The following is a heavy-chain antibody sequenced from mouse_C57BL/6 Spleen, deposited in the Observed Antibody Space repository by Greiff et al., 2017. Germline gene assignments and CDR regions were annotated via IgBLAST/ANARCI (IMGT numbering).Heavy chain of an antibody. CDR2: IDPSDSET. Sequence: QVQLQQPGAELVRPGSSVKLSCKASGYTFTSYWMHWVKQRPIQGLEWIGNIDPSDSETHYNQKFKDKATLTVDKSSRTAYMRLSSLPSEYSAVYYCARIDYYGSSHYAMDYWGQGTSVTVSS. CDR1: GYTFTSYW. J-gene: IGHJ4*01. D-gene: IGHD1-1*01. V-gene: IGHV1-52*01. CDR3: ARIDYYGSSHYAMDY.